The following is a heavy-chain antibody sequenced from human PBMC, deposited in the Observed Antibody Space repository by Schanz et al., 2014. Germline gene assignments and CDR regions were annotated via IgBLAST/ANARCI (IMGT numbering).Heavy chain of an antibody. CDR1: GFTFSNHG. J-gene: IGHJ4*02. Sequence: QVQLVESGGGLVQPGGSLRLSCAASGFTFSNHGMHWVRQSPGKGLEWVGFISFDGRNTGYAHSVKGRFTISRDNSKNTLYVQMNSLRAEDTAVYYCARSRGFDSIFDFWGRGTLVTVSS. V-gene: IGHV3-33*05. CDR3: ARSRGFDSIFDF. CDR2: ISFDGRNT. D-gene: IGHD5-12*01.